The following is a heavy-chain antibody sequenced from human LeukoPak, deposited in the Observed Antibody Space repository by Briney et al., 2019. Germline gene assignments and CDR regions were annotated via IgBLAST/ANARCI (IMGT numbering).Heavy chain of an antibody. CDR2: INSDGSVT. Sequence: PGGSLRLSCAASGFTFSSYWMHWVRQAPGKGLVWASRINSDGSVTSDADSAKGRFTISRDNAKNTLYLQMNSLRVEDTAVYYCARAKLTSGWSRGEFDLWGQGTLVTVSS. CDR3: ARAKLTSGWSRGEFDL. V-gene: IGHV3-74*01. D-gene: IGHD6-19*01. J-gene: IGHJ5*02. CDR1: GFTFSSYW.